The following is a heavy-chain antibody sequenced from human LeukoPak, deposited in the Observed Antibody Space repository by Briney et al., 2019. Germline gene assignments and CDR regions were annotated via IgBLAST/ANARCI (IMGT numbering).Heavy chain of an antibody. D-gene: IGHD4-17*01. Sequence: LRLSCAASGFTFSSYALSWIRQPPGKGLEWIGFIHYSGSTYYNPSLKSRVIISVDTSKNQFSLKVSSVTAADTAVYSCARAKTVTTSYFDLWGRGTLVTVSS. CDR3: ARAKTVTTSYFDL. V-gene: IGHV4-30-4*08. CDR2: IHYSGST. CDR1: GFTFSSYA. J-gene: IGHJ2*01.